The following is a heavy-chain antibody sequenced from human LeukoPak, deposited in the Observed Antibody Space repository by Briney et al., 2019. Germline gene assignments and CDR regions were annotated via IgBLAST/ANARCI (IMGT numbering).Heavy chain of an antibody. J-gene: IGHJ4*02. D-gene: IGHD1-26*01. CDR2: INHSGST. CDR3: ARASGSYHDY. V-gene: IGHV4-34*01. CDR1: GGSFSGYY. Sequence: SETLSLTCAVYGGSFSGYYWSWIRQPPGKGLEWIGEINHSGSTNYNPSLKSRVTISVDTSKNQFSLKLSSVTAAGTAVYYCARASGSYHDYWGQGTLVTVSS.